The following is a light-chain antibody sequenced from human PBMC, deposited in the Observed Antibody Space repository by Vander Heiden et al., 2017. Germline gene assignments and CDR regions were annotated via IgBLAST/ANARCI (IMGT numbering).Light chain of an antibody. CDR3: QQYSSYSGCT. CDR2: KAS. CDR1: QSISDW. V-gene: IGKV1-5*03. Sequence: DIQMTQSPSTLSASVGDRVTITCRASQSISDWLAWYQQKPGKAPKLLIYKASTLESGGPSRFSGSGSGTEFTITISSLQPDDFASYYCQQYSSYSGCTFGQGTKMEIK. J-gene: IGKJ2*02.